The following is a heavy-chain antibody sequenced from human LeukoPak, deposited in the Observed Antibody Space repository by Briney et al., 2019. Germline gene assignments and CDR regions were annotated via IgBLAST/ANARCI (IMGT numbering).Heavy chain of an antibody. V-gene: IGHV3-13*01. Sequence: GGSLRLSCAASGFIFSHYDMHWVRHITGKGLEWVSGAGTTGDTHYPDSVKGRFIISRENAKNSLYLQMNSLRAGDTAVYYCARGPKMYPRNWDDVGWFDPWGQGTLVIVSS. CDR1: GFIFSHYD. CDR2: AGTTGDT. J-gene: IGHJ5*02. D-gene: IGHD1-20*01. CDR3: ARGPKMYPRNWDDVGWFDP.